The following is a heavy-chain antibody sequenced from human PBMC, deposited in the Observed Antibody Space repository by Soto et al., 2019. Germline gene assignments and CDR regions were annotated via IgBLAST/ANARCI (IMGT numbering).Heavy chain of an antibody. V-gene: IGHV1-18*04. D-gene: IGHD3-22*01. J-gene: IGHJ5*02. CDR3: ARVGYYDSSGYQGWFDP. Sequence: ASVKVSCKASGYTFTSYGISWVRQAPGQGLEWMGWISAYNGNTNYAQKRQGRVTMTTDTSTSTAYMELRSLRSDDTAVYYCARVGYYDSSGYQGWFDPWGQGTLVTVSS. CDR1: GYTFTSYG. CDR2: ISAYNGNT.